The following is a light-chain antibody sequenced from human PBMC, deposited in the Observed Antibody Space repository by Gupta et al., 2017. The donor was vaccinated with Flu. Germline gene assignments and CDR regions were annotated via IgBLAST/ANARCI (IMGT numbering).Light chain of an antibody. CDR3: QVWDRSSEHVV. CDR2: DDS. V-gene: IGLV3-21*02. Sequence: SYVLTQPPSGSVAPGQTARVTCGGGKIGGKSVHWYQQKPGQAPVLVVYDDSDRPSGIPERFSGSKSGITATLTISGVEAGDEADYYCQVWDRSSEHVVFGGGTKLTVL. J-gene: IGLJ2*01. CDR1: KIGGKS.